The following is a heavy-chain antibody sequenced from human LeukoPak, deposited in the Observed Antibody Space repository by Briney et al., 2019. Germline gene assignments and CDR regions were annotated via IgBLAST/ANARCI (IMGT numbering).Heavy chain of an antibody. D-gene: IGHD3-22*01. CDR3: VRDLYYDSSGYLYY. J-gene: IGHJ4*02. V-gene: IGHV1-69*13. CDR2: IIPIFGTA. CDR1: GYTFTSYA. Sequence: SVKVSCKASGYTFTSYAISWVRQAPGQGLEWMGGIIPIFGTANYAQKFQGRVTITADESTSTAYMELSSLRSEDTAVYYCVRDLYYDSSGYLYYWGQGTLVTVSS.